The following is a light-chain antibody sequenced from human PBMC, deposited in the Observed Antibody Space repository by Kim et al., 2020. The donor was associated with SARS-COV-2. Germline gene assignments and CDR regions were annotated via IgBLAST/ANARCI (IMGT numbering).Light chain of an antibody. V-gene: IGLV2-14*01. J-gene: IGLJ3*02. CDR1: SSDVGGYNY. CDR3: SSYSSSSSNWV. CDR2: DVS. Sequence: QSALTQPASVSGSPGQSITISCSGTSSDVGGYNYVSWYQQHPGKAPKLMIYDVSKRPSGVSNRFSASKSGNTASLTISGLQAEDEADYYCSSYSSSSSNWVFGGGTKLTVL.